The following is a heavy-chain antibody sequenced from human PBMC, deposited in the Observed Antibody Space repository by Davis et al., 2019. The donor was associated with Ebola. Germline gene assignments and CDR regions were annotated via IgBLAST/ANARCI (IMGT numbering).Heavy chain of an antibody. V-gene: IGHV4-38-2*02. J-gene: IGHJ4*02. CDR3: ARGPSRYFDY. Sequence: PSETLSLTCTVSGYSISSGYYWGWIRQPPGKGLEWIGSIYHSGSTYYNPSLKSRVTISVDTSKNQFSLKLSSVTAADTAVYYGARGPSRYFDYWGQGTLVTVSS. CDR2: IYHSGST. CDR1: GYSISSGYY.